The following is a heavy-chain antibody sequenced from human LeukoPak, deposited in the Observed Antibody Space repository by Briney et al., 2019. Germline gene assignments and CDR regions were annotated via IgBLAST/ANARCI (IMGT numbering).Heavy chain of an antibody. J-gene: IGHJ3*02. CDR1: GYGFTVYF. CDR3: ARDLERTSGAFDI. V-gene: IGHV1-69*13. Sequence: SVTVSFAASGYGFTVYFMHWVRQAPGQGVGWMGGIIPIFGTANYAQKFQGRVTLTADESTSTAYMELSSLTSEDTAVYYCARDLERTSGAFDIWGQGTMVTVSS. CDR2: IIPIFGTA. D-gene: IGHD3-3*01.